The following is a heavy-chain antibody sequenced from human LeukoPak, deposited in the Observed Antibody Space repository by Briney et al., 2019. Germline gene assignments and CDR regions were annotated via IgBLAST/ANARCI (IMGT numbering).Heavy chain of an antibody. CDR3: ARVTVRGVLDV. D-gene: IGHD3-10*01. J-gene: IGHJ6*04. V-gene: IGHV1-69*06. CDR2: IIPIFGTT. CDR1: GGTFSSYA. Sequence: GSSVKVSYKASGGTFSSYAISWVRQAPGQGLEWMGGIIPIFGTTNYAQKFQGRVTITADKSTSTAYMELSSLRSEDTAVYYRARVTVRGVLDVWGKGTTVTISS.